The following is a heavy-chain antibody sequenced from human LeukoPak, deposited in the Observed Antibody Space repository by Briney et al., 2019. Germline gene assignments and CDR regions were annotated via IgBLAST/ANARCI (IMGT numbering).Heavy chain of an antibody. CDR2: NSGST. D-gene: IGHD3-10*01. Sequence: PSETLSLTSAVSAGSISSNSYYWGWIRQPPGKGLEWIGSNSGSTYYNPSLKSRVTISVDTSKNQFSLKLSSVTAADTAVYYCARTRYYYNSRSYGAPYYFDYWGEGTLVTVSS. J-gene: IGHJ4*02. V-gene: IGHV4-39*01. CDR3: ARTRYYYNSRSYGAPYYFDY. CDR1: AGSISSNSYY.